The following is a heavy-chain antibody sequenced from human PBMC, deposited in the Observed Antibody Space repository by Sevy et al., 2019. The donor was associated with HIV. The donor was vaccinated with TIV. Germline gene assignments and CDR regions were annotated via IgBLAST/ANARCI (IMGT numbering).Heavy chain of an antibody. J-gene: IGHJ4*02. V-gene: IGHV4-39*01. Sequence: SETLSLTCTVSGGSISSGSHYWGWIRQPPGKGLEWIGSIYFSGGTYYNPSLKSRATISVDTSKNQFSLKQSSVTAADTAVYYCARHGGVSFYYDSSGPTPRGGYFDSWGQGTLVTVSS. CDR3: ARHGGVSFYYDSSGPTPRGGYFDS. D-gene: IGHD3-22*01. CDR2: IYFSGGT. CDR1: GGSISSGSHY.